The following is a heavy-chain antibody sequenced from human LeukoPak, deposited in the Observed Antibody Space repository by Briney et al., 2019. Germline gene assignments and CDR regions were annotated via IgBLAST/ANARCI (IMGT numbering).Heavy chain of an antibody. CDR1: GFIVSSND. J-gene: IGHJ4*02. CDR3: ARDLPAVAGRGYFDY. Sequence: HPGGSLRLSCAASGFIVSSNDMSWVRQAPGKGLEWVSIIYRGGSTFYADSVKGRFTISRDNFRNTLNLQMDSLRAEDTAVYYCARDLPAVAGRGYFDYWGQGTLVTVSS. V-gene: IGHV3-66*01. CDR2: IYRGGST. D-gene: IGHD6-19*01.